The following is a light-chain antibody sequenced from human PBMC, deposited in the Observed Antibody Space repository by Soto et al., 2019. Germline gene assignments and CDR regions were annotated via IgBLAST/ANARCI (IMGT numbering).Light chain of an antibody. Sequence: MTQAPSSLSASVEDRVSIPCXASQDISNYLTWYQQKPGQAPKLLIYDASNLATGVPSRFSGSGSGTDFTFTISSLQPEDIAAYYCQQYDNLPLTFGRGTKVDI. CDR3: QQYDNLPLT. J-gene: IGKJ4*01. CDR2: DAS. V-gene: IGKV1-33*01. CDR1: QDISNY.